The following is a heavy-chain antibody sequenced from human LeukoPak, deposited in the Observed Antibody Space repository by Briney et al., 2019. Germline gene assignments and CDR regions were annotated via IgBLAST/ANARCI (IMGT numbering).Heavy chain of an antibody. D-gene: IGHD2-2*01. Sequence: SETLSLTCTVSGGSISSGGYYWSWIRQHPGKGLEWIGYIYYSGSTYYNPSLKSRVTISVDTSKNQFSLKLSSVTAADTAVYYCARSYCSSTSCLYYYYYYYMDVWGKGTTVTVSS. J-gene: IGHJ6*03. CDR2: IYYSGST. CDR1: GGSISSGGYY. V-gene: IGHV4-31*03. CDR3: ARSYCSSTSCLYYYYYYYMDV.